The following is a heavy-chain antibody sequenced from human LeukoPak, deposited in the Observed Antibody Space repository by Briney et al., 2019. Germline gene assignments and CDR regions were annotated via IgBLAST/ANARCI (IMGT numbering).Heavy chain of an antibody. CDR2: ISYDGSNK. J-gene: IGHJ4*02. V-gene: IGHV3-30*18. CDR1: GSTFSSYG. Sequence: PGGSLRLSCAASGSTFSSYGMHWVRQAPGKGLEWVAVISYDGSNKYYADSVKGRFTISRDNSKNTLYLQMNSLRVEDTAIYYCAKGRGYCTGGSCYSDYWGQGTLVTVSS. D-gene: IGHD2-15*01. CDR3: AKGRGYCTGGSCYSDY.